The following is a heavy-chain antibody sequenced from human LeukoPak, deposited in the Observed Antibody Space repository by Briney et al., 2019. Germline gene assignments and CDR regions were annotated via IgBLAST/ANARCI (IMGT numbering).Heavy chain of an antibody. Sequence: GGSLRLSCAASGFTFSSYEMNWVRQAPGKGLEWVSYISSSGSTIYYADSVKGRFTISRDNAKNSLYLQMNSLRAEDTAVYYCARDRPAQFGYEPYYFDYWGQGTLVTVSS. J-gene: IGHJ4*02. CDR1: GFTFSSYE. D-gene: IGHD5-12*01. CDR2: ISSSGSTI. CDR3: ARDRPAQFGYEPYYFDY. V-gene: IGHV3-48*03.